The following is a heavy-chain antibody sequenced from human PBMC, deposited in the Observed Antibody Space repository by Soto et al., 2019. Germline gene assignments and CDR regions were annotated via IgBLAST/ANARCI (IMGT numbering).Heavy chain of an antibody. CDR1: GFTFSSHD. J-gene: IGHJ2*01. V-gene: IGHV3-13*01. D-gene: IGHD5-12*01. Sequence: EVQLVESGGGLVQPGGSLRLSCAASGFTFSSHDMHWVRQAAGKGLEWVSAIGTGGDTYYQDSVKGRFSISRVDFKNSLFLQMNNLGDGDTAVYYCARVAPGWYFDLWGRGTQVFVSS. CDR3: ARVAPGWYFDL. CDR2: IGTGGDT.